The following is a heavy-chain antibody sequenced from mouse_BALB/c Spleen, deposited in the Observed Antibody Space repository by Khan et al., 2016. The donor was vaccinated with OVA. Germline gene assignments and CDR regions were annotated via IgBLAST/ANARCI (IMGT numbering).Heavy chain of an antibody. D-gene: IGHD2-10*02. V-gene: IGHV2-6-5*01. J-gene: IGHJ4*01. CDR2: IWGGGST. CDR1: GFSLTDYG. CDR3: AKGVWSYYFTLDY. Sequence: QVHVKQSGPGLVAPSQSLSITCTVSGFSLTDYGVSWIRQPPGKGLEWLGVIWGGGSTYYNSALKSRLSISKDNSESQVFLKMNSLQTDDTAIYYCAKGVWSYYFTLDYWGQGTSVTVSS.